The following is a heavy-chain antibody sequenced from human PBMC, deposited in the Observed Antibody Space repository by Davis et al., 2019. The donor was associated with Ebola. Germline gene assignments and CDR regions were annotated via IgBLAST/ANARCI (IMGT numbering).Heavy chain of an antibody. CDR3: ARVVPAAIGAFDI. Sequence: SETLSLTCTVSGDSISSSSYYWSWIRQPPGKGLEWIGYIYYSGSTNYNPSLKSRVTISVDTSKNQFSLKLSSVTAADTAVYYCARVVPAAIGAFDIWGQGTMVTVSS. J-gene: IGHJ3*02. D-gene: IGHD2-2*01. CDR1: GDSISSSSYY. V-gene: IGHV4-61*05. CDR2: IYYSGST.